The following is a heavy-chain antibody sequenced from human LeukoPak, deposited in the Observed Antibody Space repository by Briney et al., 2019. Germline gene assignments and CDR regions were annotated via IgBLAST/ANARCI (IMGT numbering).Heavy chain of an antibody. CDR2: FDPEDGET. Sequence: ASVKVSCKESLYTLTELSMHWVRHAPGEGLEWMGGFDPEDGETIYAQKFQGRVTITEDTSTDTAYMELSSLRSEDTAVYYCATALHNSSWYGGYWGQGTLVTVSS. V-gene: IGHV1-24*01. CDR1: LYTLTELS. J-gene: IGHJ4*02. D-gene: IGHD6-13*01. CDR3: ATALHNSSWYGGY.